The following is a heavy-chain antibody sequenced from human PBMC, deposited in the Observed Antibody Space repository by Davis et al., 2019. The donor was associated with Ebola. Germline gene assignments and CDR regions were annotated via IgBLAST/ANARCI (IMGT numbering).Heavy chain of an antibody. V-gene: IGHV3-23*01. CDR1: VITFSSYA. Sequence: GESLKISCTDSVITFSSYAMTWVRQAPGKGLEWVSAISGSGGSTFYADSVRGRFMISRDNSKNTVFLQMDSLGADDTAIYFCAKDIGVTRTRGFDSWGQGTLVTVSS. J-gene: IGHJ4*02. D-gene: IGHD1/OR15-1a*01. CDR3: AKDIGVTRTRGFDS. CDR2: ISGSGGST.